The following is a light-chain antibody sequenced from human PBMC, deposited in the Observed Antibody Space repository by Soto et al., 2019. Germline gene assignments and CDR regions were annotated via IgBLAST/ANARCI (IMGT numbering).Light chain of an antibody. J-gene: IGLJ2*01. Sequence: QSVLTQPPSASGTPGQRVTVSCSGSSSNIGTNTVNWYQQLPGTAPKLLMYGNDQRPPGVPDRFSGSKSGTSASLAISGLQSEDEADYYCAVWDDSLSGVVFGGGTKVTVL. V-gene: IGLV1-44*01. CDR2: GND. CDR1: SSNIGTNT. CDR3: AVWDDSLSGVV.